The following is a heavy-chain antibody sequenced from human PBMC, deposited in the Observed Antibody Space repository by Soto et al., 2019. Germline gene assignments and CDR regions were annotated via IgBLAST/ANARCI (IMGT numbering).Heavy chain of an antibody. V-gene: IGHV3-11*06. CDR3: RNPPPGNNSVMAV. J-gene: IGHJ6*02. CDR1: GFTFSDYY. CDR2: ISSSSSYT. Sequence: QVQLVESGGGLVKPGGSLRLSCAASGFTFSDYYMSWIRQAPGKGLEWVSYISSSSSYTNYADSVKGRFTISRDNARTSLYLQINARRAEDTVVYSVRNPPPGNNSVMAVGGQGPTFTSP. D-gene: IGHD1-1*01.